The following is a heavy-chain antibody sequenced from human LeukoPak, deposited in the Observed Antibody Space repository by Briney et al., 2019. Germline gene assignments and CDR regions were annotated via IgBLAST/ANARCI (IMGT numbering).Heavy chain of an antibody. CDR1: GFTFSSYS. V-gene: IGHV3-21*01. J-gene: IGHJ4*02. Sequence: PGGSLRLSCAASGFTFSSYSMNWVRQAPGKGLEWVSSISSSSSYTYYADSVKGRFTISRDNAKNSLYLQMNSLRAEDTAVYYCARDSCLWYYDFWSGYCPFDYWGQGTLVTVSS. CDR2: ISSSSSYT. CDR3: ARDSCLWYYDFWSGYCPFDY. D-gene: IGHD3-3*01.